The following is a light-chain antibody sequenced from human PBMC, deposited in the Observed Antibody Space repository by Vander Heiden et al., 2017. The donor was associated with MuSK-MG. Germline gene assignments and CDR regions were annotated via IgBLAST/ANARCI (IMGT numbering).Light chain of an antibody. J-gene: IGKJ2*01. Sequence: ELVLTHPPLTLSLSPEERATLSCRGSRSVRRSYLAWYQQKPGQAPRLLIYGASSRAPGIPDRFSGSGSGTDFTLTISRLKPEDLAVYYCRQDGSAPGTFGQGTKVEIK. CDR3: RQDGSAPGT. V-gene: IGKV3-20*01. CDR2: GAS. CDR1: RSVRRSY.